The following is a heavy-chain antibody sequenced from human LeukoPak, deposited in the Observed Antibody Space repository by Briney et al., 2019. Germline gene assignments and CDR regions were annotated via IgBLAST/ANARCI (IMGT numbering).Heavy chain of an antibody. V-gene: IGHV4-59*08. CDR3: ARAQYYYYYYMDV. CDR2: IYYSGST. J-gene: IGHJ6*03. Sequence: SETLSLTCTVSGGSISSYYWSWIRQPPGKGLEWIGYIYYSGSTNYNPSLKSRVTISVDTSKNQFSLKLSSVTAADTAVYYCARAQYYYYYYMDVWGKGTTVTVSS. CDR1: GGSISSYY.